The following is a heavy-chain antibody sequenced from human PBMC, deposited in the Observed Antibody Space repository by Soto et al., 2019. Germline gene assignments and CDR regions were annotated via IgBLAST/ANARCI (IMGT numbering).Heavy chain of an antibody. CDR1: GGSNSGYF. Sequence: SETLSLTCTVSGGSNSGYFWTWIRQPPGKGLEWIGYIHYSGSTNYNPSLKSRVTISVDTSKNQFSLKLSSVTAADTAVYYCARGGLQMGIAAGREDVFDYWGQGTLVTVSS. CDR3: ARGGLQMGIAAGREDVFDY. D-gene: IGHD6-6*01. J-gene: IGHJ4*02. V-gene: IGHV4-59*01. CDR2: IHYSGST.